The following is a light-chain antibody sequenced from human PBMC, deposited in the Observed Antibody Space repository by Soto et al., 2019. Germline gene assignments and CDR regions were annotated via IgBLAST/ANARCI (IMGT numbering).Light chain of an antibody. CDR3: SSYAASNNFYFV. J-gene: IGLJ3*02. Sequence: QSVLTQPPSASGSPGQSVTISCTGTSSDVGGYNYVSWYQQYPGRAPTLMIYEVTKRPSGVPDRFSGSKSGNTASLTVSGLQAEDEADYYCSSYAASNNFYFVFGGGTKLTVL. CDR1: SSDVGGYNY. CDR2: EVT. V-gene: IGLV2-8*01.